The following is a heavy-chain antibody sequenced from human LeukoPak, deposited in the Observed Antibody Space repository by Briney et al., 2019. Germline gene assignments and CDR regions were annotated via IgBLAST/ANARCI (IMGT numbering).Heavy chain of an antibody. CDR3: ARVYCSSTSCGTFDY. J-gene: IGHJ4*02. V-gene: IGHV4-38-2*01. CDR1: GYSISSDYY. CDR2: IYHSGST. Sequence: PSETLSLTCAVSGYSISSDYYWGWIRQPPGKGPEWIGSIYHSGSTYYNPSLKSRVTISVDTSKNQFSLKPSSVTAADTAVYYCARVYCSSTSCGTFDYWGQGTLVTVSS. D-gene: IGHD2-2*01.